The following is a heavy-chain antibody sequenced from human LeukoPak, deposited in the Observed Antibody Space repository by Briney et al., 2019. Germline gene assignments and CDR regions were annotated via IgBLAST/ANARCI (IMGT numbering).Heavy chain of an antibody. V-gene: IGHV4-61*02. Sequence: SQTLSLTCTVSGGSISSGFYYWSCIRQPAGKGLDWIGRIYTSGSTNYNPSLKSRVTMSVDTSKNQFSLNLRSVTAAGTAVYYCSTGMLRGLAPVFLDYWGQGTLVTVSS. CDR3: STGMLRGLAPVFLDY. CDR2: IYTSGST. J-gene: IGHJ4*02. D-gene: IGHD3-10*01. CDR1: GGSISSGFYY.